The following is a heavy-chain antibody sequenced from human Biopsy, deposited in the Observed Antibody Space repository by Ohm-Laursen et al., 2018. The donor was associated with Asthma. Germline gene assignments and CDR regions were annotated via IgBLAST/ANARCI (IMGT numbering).Heavy chain of an antibody. Sequence: SLRLSCAASGFTVSRDYMFWVRQAPGKGLEWVSVIYSGGTSHTADSVRGRFTISRDYSKNTLYPQMHSLRAEDTAVYYWARGDTGGWSQYYFDYWGQGTLVTVSS. D-gene: IGHD2-8*02. CDR3: ARGDTGGWSQYYFDY. V-gene: IGHV3-53*01. CDR2: IYSGGTS. J-gene: IGHJ4*02. CDR1: GFTVSRDY.